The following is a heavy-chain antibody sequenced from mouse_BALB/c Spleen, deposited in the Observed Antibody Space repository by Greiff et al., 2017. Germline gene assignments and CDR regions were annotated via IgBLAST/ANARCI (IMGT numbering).Heavy chain of an antibody. Sequence: EVQVVESGGDLVKPGGSLKLSCAASGFTFSSYGMSWVRQTPDKRLEWVATISSGGSYTYYPDSVKGRFTISRDNAKNTLYLQMSSLKSEDTAMYYCARHEGTGTEGFAYWGQGTLVTVSA. D-gene: IGHD4-1*01. J-gene: IGHJ3*01. CDR2: ISSGGSYT. CDR3: ARHEGTGTEGFAY. CDR1: GFTFSSYG. V-gene: IGHV5-6*01.